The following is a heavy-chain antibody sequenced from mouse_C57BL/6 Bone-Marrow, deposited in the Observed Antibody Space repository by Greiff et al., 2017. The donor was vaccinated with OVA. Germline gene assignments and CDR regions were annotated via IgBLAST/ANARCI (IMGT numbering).Heavy chain of an antibody. D-gene: IGHD2-3*01. V-gene: IGHV1-26*01. CDR3: ARRYDGYYVDY. CDR1: GYTFTDYY. CDR2: INPNNGGT. J-gene: IGHJ2*01. Sequence: EVQLQQSGPELVKPGASVKISCKASGYTFTDYYMNWVKQSHGKSLEWIGDINPNNGGTSYNQKFKGKATLTVDKSSSTAYMELRSLTSEDSAVYYCARRYDGYYVDYWGQGTTLTVSS.